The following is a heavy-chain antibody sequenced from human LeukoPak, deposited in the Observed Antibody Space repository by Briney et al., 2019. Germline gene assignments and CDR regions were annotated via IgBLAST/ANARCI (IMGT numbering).Heavy chain of an antibody. D-gene: IGHD3-3*01. CDR2: VNPKTGGT. CDR3: AREFSSKLEWLAYVTGDDAFDV. J-gene: IGHJ3*01. Sequence: VASVKVSCKAFGYSFTGYHLHWVRQAPRQGLEWMGRVNPKTGGTNYARKFQGRVTMTRDTSVNTVNMELSRLTSDDTAVYYCAREFSSKLEWLAYVTGDDAFDVWGQGTMITVS. CDR1: GYSFTGYH. V-gene: IGHV1-2*06.